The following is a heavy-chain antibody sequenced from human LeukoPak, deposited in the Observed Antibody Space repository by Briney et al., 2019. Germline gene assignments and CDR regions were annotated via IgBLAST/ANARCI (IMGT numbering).Heavy chain of an antibody. J-gene: IGHJ4*02. CDR1: GFTFSDYS. CDR2: VGISSGNT. D-gene: IGHD5-12*01. V-gene: IGHV3-48*04. Sequence: GGSLRLSCAASGFTFSDYSMNWVRQAPGKGLEWISYVGISSGNTKYADSVKGRFTISGDSAKNSVFLLMNNLRVDDTAVYYFARDPRYAFDNWAQGTLVTVSS. CDR3: ARDPRYAFDN.